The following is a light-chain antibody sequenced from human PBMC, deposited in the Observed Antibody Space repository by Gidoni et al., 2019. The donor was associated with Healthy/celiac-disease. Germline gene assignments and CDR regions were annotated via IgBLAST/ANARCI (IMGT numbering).Light chain of an antibody. CDR3: QQYDNLLLT. CDR1: QDISNY. J-gene: IGKJ4*01. Sequence: DIQMTQSPSSLSASVGDRVTITCQASQDISNYLNWYQQKPVPSRFSGSGSGTDFTFTISSLQPEDIATYYCQQYDNLLLTFGGXTKVEIK. V-gene: IGKV1-33*01.